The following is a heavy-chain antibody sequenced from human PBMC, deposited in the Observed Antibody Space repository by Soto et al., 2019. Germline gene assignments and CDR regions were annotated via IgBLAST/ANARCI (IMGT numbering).Heavy chain of an antibody. Sequence: ASETLSLTCAVSGYSISSGYYWGFIRQPPGKGLEWIGSIYHSGSTYYNPSLKSRVTISVDTSKNQFSLKLSSVTAADTAVYYCARVRASRVLRYFDWLYGYFDYWGQGTLVTVSS. CDR1: GYSISSGYY. J-gene: IGHJ4*02. CDR2: IYHSGST. V-gene: IGHV4-38-2*01. D-gene: IGHD3-9*01. CDR3: ARVRASRVLRYFDWLYGYFDY.